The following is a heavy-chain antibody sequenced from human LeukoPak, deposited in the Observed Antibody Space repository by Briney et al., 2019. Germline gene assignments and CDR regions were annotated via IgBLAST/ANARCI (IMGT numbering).Heavy chain of an antibody. CDR3: AKPKGVYDILTGFDY. D-gene: IGHD3-9*01. V-gene: IGHV3-23*01. Sequence: PGGSLRLSCAASGFTFSSYAMSWVRQAPGKGLEWVSAISGSGGSTYYAASVKGRFTISRDNSKNTLYLQMNSLRAEDTAVYYCAKPKGVYDILTGFDYWGQGTLVTVSS. J-gene: IGHJ4*02. CDR1: GFTFSSYA. CDR2: ISGSGGST.